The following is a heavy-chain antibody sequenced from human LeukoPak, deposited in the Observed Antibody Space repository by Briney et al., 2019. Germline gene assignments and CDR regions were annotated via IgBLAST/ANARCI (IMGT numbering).Heavy chain of an antibody. D-gene: IGHD6-6*01. CDR3: ARAGEYSSSVDY. CDR1: GGSISSYY. Sequence: PSETLSLTCTVSGGSISSYYWSWIRQPPGKGLEWIGYIYYSGSTSYNPSLKSRVTISVHTSKNQFSLRLNSVTAADTAVYYCARAGEYSSSVDYWGQGTLVTISS. J-gene: IGHJ4*02. CDR2: IYYSGST. V-gene: IGHV4-59*08.